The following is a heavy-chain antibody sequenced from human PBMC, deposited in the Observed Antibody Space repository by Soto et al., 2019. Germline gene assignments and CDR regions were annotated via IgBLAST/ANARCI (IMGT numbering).Heavy chain of an antibody. V-gene: IGHV3-23*01. CDR1: GFTFSSYA. D-gene: IGHD2-2*01. J-gene: IGHJ4*02. CDR2: ISGSGGST. Sequence: EVQLLESGGGLVQPGGSLRLSCAASGFTFSSYAMRWVRQAPGKGLEWVSAISGSGGSTYYADSVKGRFTISRDNSKNTLYLKMNSLRAEDTAVYYCAKGGEWIVVVPAAPDYWGQGTLVTVSS. CDR3: AKGGEWIVVVPAAPDY.